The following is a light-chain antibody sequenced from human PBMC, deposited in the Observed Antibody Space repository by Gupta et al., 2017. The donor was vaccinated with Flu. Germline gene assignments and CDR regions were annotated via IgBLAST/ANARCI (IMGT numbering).Light chain of an antibody. J-gene: IGLJ2*01. CDR1: SSDVGGYNY. CDR3: CSYGGSKF. CDR2: EVN. V-gene: IGLV2-8*01. Sequence: QSALTQPPSASGSPGQSVTISCTGTSSDVGGYNYVSWYQPHPGKAPKLIIYEVNKRPSGVPDRFSGSKSGNTASLTVSGLLAEDEADYYCCSYGGSKFFGGGTKLTVL.